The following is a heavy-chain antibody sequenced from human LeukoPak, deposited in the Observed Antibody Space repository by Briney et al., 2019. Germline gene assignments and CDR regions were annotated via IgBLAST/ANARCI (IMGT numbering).Heavy chain of an antibody. CDR2: IYYSGST. CDR1: GGSISSGDYS. V-gene: IGHV4-30-4*01. D-gene: IGHD3-10*01. Sequence: SETLSLTCTVSGGSISSGDYSWSWIRQPPGQGLEWIGYIYYSGSTYYNPSLKSRVTISVDTSKNQFSLKLSSVTAADTAVYYCARGPVLLWFGESSNWFDPWGQGTLVTVSS. CDR3: ARGPVLLWFGESSNWFDP. J-gene: IGHJ5*02.